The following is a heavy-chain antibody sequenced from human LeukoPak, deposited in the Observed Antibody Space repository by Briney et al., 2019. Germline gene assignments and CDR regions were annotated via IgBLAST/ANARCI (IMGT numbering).Heavy chain of an antibody. CDR1: GFTFSSYS. D-gene: IGHD1-1*01. V-gene: IGHV3-21*01. CDR2: ISSSSYI. J-gene: IGHJ4*02. CDR3: ARSGTPGSADY. Sequence: GSLRLSCAASGFTFSSYSMNWVRQAPGKGLEWVSSISSSSYIYYADSVKGRFTISRDNAKNSLYLQLSSLRAEDTAIYYCARSGTPGSADYWGQGTQVTVSS.